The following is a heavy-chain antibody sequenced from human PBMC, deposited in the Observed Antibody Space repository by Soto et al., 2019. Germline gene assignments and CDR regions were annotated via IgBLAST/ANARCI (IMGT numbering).Heavy chain of an antibody. CDR1: GFTFSSYA. V-gene: IGHV3-23*01. Sequence: GGSLRLSCAASGFTFSSYAMSWVRQAPGKGLEWVSAINGSGGSTYYADSVKGRFTISRDNSKNTLYLQMNSLRAEDTAVYYCAKDKTFCSGGSCPAYDAFDIWGQGTMVTVSS. CDR3: AKDKTFCSGGSCPAYDAFDI. D-gene: IGHD2-15*01. J-gene: IGHJ3*02. CDR2: INGSGGST.